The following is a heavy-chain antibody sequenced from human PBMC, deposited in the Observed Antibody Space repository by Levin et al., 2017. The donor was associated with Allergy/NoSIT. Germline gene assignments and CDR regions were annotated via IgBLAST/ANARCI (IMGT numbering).Heavy chain of an antibody. J-gene: IGHJ3*01. CDR2: ISWNSGSI. CDR3: ARDNIGIPEASDV. CDR1: GFTFDDYA. D-gene: IGHD3-10*01. Sequence: SLKISCAASGFTFDDYAMHWVRQAPGKGLEWVSGISWNSGSIGYADSVKGRFTISRDNAKNSLYLQMNSLRTEDTAIYYCARDNIGIPEASDVWGIGKMVSVYS. V-gene: IGHV3-9*01.